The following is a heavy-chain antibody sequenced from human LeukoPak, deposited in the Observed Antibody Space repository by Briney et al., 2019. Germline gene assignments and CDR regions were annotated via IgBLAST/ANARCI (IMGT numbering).Heavy chain of an antibody. D-gene: IGHD3-9*01. CDR1: GGSISSSSYY. Sequence: SETLSLTCTVSGGSISSSSYYWGWIRQPPGKGLEWIGSIYYSGSTYYNPSLKSRVTISVDTSKNQFSLKLSSVTAADTAVYYCARDKSHYDILTGYLLNWFDPWGQGTLVTVSS. J-gene: IGHJ5*02. CDR3: ARDKSHYDILTGYLLNWFDP. V-gene: IGHV4-39*07. CDR2: IYYSGST.